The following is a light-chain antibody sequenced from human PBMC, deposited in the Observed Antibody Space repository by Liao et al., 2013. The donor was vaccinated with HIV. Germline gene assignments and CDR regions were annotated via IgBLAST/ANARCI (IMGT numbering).Light chain of an antibody. CDR2: YDT. V-gene: IGLV3-1*01. CDR1: KLGDRD. Sequence: SYELTQSPSVSVSPGQTASITCSGDKLGDRDASWYQQKPGQAPVLLIYYDTDRPSGIPERFSGSSSGNTATLTISRVEAGDEADYYCQVWDSSSFHVFGTGTKVTVL. CDR3: QVWDSSSFHV. J-gene: IGLJ1*01.